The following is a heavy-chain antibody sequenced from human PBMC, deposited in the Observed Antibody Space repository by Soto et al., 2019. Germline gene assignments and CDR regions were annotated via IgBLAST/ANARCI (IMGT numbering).Heavy chain of an antibody. V-gene: IGHV3-23*01. Sequence: PGGSLRLSCAASGFTFSSYAMSWVRQAPGKGLEWVSAISGSGDSTNYADSVKGRFTISRDNSKNTLYLQMNSLRAEDTAVYYCAKGYCSSTNCYTLYYYYGLDVWGQGTTVTVSS. CDR2: ISGSGDST. J-gene: IGHJ6*02. CDR3: AKGYCSSTNCYTLYYYYGLDV. D-gene: IGHD2-2*02. CDR1: GFTFSSYA.